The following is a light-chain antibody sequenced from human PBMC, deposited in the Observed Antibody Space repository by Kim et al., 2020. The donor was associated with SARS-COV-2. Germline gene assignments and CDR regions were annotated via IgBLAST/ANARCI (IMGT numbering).Light chain of an antibody. CDR2: DNN. CDR1: SSNIGNNY. CDR3: GTWDSSLSVQC. V-gene: IGLV1-51*01. Sequence: QSVLTQPPSVSAAPGQKVTISCSGSSSNIGNNYVSWYQQFPGTAPKLLIYDNNKRPSGIPDRFSGSKSGTSATLGITGLQTGDEADYYCGTWDSSLSVQCFGGGTQLTVL. J-gene: IGLJ2*01.